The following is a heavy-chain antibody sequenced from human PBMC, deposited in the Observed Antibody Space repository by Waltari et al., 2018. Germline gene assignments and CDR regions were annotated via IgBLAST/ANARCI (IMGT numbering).Heavy chain of an antibody. CDR3: ARDPGVTIFASHYYYMDV. D-gene: IGHD3-3*01. CDR1: GFTFSSYS. J-gene: IGHJ6*03. Sequence: VQLVESGGGLVKPGGSLRLSCAASGFTFSSYSMNWVRQAPGKGLEWVSSISSSSSYIYYADSVKGRFTISRDNAKNSLYLQMNSLRAEDTAVYYCARDPGVTIFASHYYYMDVWGKGTTVTVSS. V-gene: IGHV3-21*03. CDR2: ISSSSSYI.